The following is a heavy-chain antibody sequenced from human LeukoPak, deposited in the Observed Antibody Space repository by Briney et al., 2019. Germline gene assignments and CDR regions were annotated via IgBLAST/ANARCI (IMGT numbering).Heavy chain of an antibody. CDR2: IKEDGSEK. J-gene: IGHJ6*03. Sequence: PGGSLRLSCAASGFTFTSYWMSWVRQAPGKGLQWVANIKEDGSEKYYVDSVKGRFTISRDNAKNSLYLQMNSLRAEDTAVYYCARDYTIFGVVTSGNYYYYYYMDVWGKGTTVTVSS. CDR1: GFTFTSYW. V-gene: IGHV3-7*01. D-gene: IGHD3-3*01. CDR3: ARDYTIFGVVTSGNYYYYYYMDV.